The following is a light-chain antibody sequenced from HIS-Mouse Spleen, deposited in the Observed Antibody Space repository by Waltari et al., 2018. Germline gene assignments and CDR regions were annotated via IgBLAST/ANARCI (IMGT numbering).Light chain of an antibody. V-gene: IGLV3-21*03. Sequence: SYVLTQPPSVSVAPGKTARITCRGNNIGSKSVHWYQQKPGQAPVLVVYDDSDRPSGLPERFSGSNSGNTATLTISRVEAGDEADYYCQVWDSSSDHVVFGGGTKLTVL. CDR2: DDS. CDR3: QVWDSSSDHVV. J-gene: IGLJ2*01. CDR1: NIGSKS.